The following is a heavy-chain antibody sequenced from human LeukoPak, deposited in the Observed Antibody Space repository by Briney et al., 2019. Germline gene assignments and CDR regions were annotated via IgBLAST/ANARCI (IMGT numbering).Heavy chain of an antibody. V-gene: IGHV1-46*01. CDR2: INPSGGST. CDR1: GGTFSSYA. D-gene: IGHD6-19*01. CDR3: ARSGQQWLVNYYYYYMDV. Sequence: ASVKVSCKASGGTFSSYAISWVRQAPGQGLEWMGIINPSGGSTSYAQKFQGRVTMTRDMSTSTVYMELSSLRSEDTAVYYCARSGQQWLVNYYYYYMDVWGKGTTVTVSS. J-gene: IGHJ6*03.